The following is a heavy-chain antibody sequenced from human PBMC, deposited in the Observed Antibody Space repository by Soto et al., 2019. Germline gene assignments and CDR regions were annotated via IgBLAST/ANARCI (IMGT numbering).Heavy chain of an antibody. V-gene: IGHV1-2*02. Sequence: QVQLVQSGAEVKKPGASVKVSCKASGYTFTAYYMRWLRQAPGQGLEWMGWINPNSGGTNYAQRFQGRVTVTNDTSISTTYMELSSLGSGDTAVYYCARGDFDRSGNYNAGWFAPWGQGTLVTVSS. CDR1: GYTFTAYY. CDR2: INPNSGGT. CDR3: ARGDFDRSGNYNAGWFAP. J-gene: IGHJ5*02. D-gene: IGHD3-22*01.